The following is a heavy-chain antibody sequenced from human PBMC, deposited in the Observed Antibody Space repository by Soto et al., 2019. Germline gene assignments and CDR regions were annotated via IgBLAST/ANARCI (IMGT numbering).Heavy chain of an antibody. V-gene: IGHV3-33*01. Sequence: PGGSLRLSCAASGFTFSSYGMHWVRQAPGKGLEWVAVIWYDGSNKYYADSVKGRFTISRDNSKNTLYLQMNSLRAEDTAVYYCARDQGYSYGHHYGMDVWGQGTTVTVSS. CDR3: ARDQGYSYGHHYGMDV. CDR1: GFTFSSYG. J-gene: IGHJ6*02. D-gene: IGHD5-18*01. CDR2: IWYDGSNK.